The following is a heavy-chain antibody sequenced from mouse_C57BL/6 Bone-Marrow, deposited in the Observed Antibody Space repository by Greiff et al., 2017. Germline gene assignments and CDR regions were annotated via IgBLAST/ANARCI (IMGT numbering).Heavy chain of an antibody. J-gene: IGHJ2*01. CDR1: GYTFTSYW. Sequence: EVQLQQSGTVLARPGASVKMSCKTSGYTFTSYWMHWVKQRPGQGLEWIGAIYPGNSDTSYNQKFKGKAKLTAVTSASTAYMELSSLTNEDSAVYYCTFYYYGSSPYYFDYWGQGTTLTVSS. CDR2: IYPGNSDT. D-gene: IGHD1-1*01. V-gene: IGHV1-5*01. CDR3: TFYYYGSSPYYFDY.